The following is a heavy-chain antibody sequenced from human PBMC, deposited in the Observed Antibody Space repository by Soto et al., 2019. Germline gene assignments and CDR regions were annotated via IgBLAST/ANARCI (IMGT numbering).Heavy chain of an antibody. CDR1: GDSVSSNSAA. Sequence: SQTLSLTCVISGDSVSSNSAAWNWIRQSPSRGLEWLGRTYYRSKWYNDYAVSVKSRITINPDTSKNQFSLQLNSVTPEDTAVYYCARSITIFGVVHSGFDYWGQGTLVTVS. D-gene: IGHD3-3*01. CDR2: TYYRSKWYN. V-gene: IGHV6-1*01. CDR3: ARSITIFGVVHSGFDY. J-gene: IGHJ4*02.